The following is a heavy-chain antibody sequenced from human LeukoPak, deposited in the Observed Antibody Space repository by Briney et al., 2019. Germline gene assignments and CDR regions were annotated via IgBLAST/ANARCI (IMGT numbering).Heavy chain of an antibody. CDR1: GGTFSSYA. CDR3: ARGDGYNSHAFDI. Sequence: ASVKVSCKASGGTFSSYAISWVRQAPGQGLEWMGGIIPIFGTANYAQKFQGRVTITADKSTSTAYMELSSLRSEDTAAYHCARGDGYNSHAFDIWGQGTMVTVSS. D-gene: IGHD5-24*01. V-gene: IGHV1-69*06. CDR2: IIPIFGTA. J-gene: IGHJ3*02.